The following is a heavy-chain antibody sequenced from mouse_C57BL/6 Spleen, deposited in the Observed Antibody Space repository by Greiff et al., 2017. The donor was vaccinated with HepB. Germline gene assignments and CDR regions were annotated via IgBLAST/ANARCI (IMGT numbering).Heavy chain of an antibody. D-gene: IGHD1-1*01. CDR2: INYDGSST. CDR1: GFTFSDYY. V-gene: IGHV5-16*01. CDR3: ARDRGKDFDY. J-gene: IGHJ2*01. Sequence: EVKLMESEGGLVQPGSSMKLSCTASGFTFSDYYMAWVRQVPEKGLEWVANINYDGSSTYYLDSLKSRFIISRANAKNILYLQMSSLKSEYTATYYCARDRGKDFDYWGQGTTLTVSS.